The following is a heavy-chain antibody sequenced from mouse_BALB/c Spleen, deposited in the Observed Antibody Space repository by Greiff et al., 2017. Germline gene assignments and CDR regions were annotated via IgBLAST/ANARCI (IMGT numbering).Heavy chain of an antibody. CDR3: ASYYGSSYWFAY. CDR1: GFNIKDTY. V-gene: IGHV14-3*02. J-gene: IGHJ3*01. CDR2: IDPANGNT. D-gene: IGHD1-1*01. Sequence: EVQLQESGAELVKPGASVKLSCTASGFNIKDTYMHWVKQRPEQGLEWIGRIDPANGNTNYDPKFQGKATITADTSSNTAYLQLSSLTSEDTAVYYCASYYGSSYWFAYWGQGTLVTVSA.